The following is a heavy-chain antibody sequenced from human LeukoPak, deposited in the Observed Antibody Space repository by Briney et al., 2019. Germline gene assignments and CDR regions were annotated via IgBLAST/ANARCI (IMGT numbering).Heavy chain of an antibody. CDR3: ARQLLTGEDRAYFDY. CDR1: GGSFSDYS. CDR2: INHSGST. Sequence: SETLSLTCAVYGGSFSDYSWSWIRQPPGKGLEWIGEINHSGSTNYNPSLKSRVTISVDTSKNQFSLELSSVTAADTAVYYCARQLLTGEDRAYFDYWGQGTLVTVSS. D-gene: IGHD7-27*01. V-gene: IGHV4-34*01. J-gene: IGHJ4*02.